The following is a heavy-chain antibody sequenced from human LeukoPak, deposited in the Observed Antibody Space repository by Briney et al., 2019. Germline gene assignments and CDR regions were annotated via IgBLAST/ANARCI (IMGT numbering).Heavy chain of an antibody. CDR2: ISYDGNYK. J-gene: IGHJ4*02. V-gene: IGHV3-30-3*01. Sequence: PGGSLRLSCAASGFTFNTYAIHWVRQAPGKGLEWVAVISYDGNYKYYADYVKGRFTISRDDSKNTVYLQMNSQRTEDTAFYYCARARKRLFGATESDLWGQGTLVTVSS. CDR1: GFTFNTYA. D-gene: IGHD1-26*01. CDR3: ARARKRLFGATESDL.